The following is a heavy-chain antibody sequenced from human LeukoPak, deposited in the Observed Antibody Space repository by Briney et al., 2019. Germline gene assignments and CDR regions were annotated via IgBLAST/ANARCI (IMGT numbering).Heavy chain of an antibody. D-gene: IGHD1-7*01. V-gene: IGHV3-21*01. CDR1: GFTFSIYS. CDR3: ASDITGTTGFDP. J-gene: IGHJ5*02. CDR2: ITSSSSYI. Sequence: GGFLRLSCAASGFTFSIYSMDWVRQAPGKGLEWVSSITSSSSYIYYADSVKGRFTISRDNAKNSLYLQMSSLRAEDTAVYYCASDITGTTGFDPWGQGTLVTVSS.